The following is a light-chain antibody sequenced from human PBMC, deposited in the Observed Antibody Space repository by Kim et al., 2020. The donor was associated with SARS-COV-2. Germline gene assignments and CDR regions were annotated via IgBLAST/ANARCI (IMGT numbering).Light chain of an antibody. CDR2: QDS. CDR1: RVGDKY. V-gene: IGLV3-1*01. J-gene: IGLJ2*01. CDR3: QAWNSSTVV. Sequence: VAPGQTGSITCSGDRVGDKYACGYQQKAGRSPVLVIYQDSKRPSGIPERFAGSNSGNRATLTISGTQAMDEAEYYCQAWNSSTVVFGGGTQLTVL.